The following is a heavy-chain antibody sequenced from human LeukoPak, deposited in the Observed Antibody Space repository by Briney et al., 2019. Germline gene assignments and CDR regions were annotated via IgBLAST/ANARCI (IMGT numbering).Heavy chain of an antibody. CDR1: GFTFGDYA. CDR3: ARAGGSTVSHSDY. Sequence: GGSLRLSCTASGFTFGDYAMSWIRQAPGKGLEWVGFIRSKAYGETADYAASVKGRFTISRDDSKAIAYLQMNSLRAEDTAVYYCARAGGSTVSHSDYWGQGTLVTVSS. CDR2: IRSKAYGETA. V-gene: IGHV3-49*03. D-gene: IGHD4-17*01. J-gene: IGHJ4*02.